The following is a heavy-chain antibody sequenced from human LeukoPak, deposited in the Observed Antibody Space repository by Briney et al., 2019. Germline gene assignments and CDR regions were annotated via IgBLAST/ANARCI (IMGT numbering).Heavy chain of an antibody. D-gene: IGHD6-6*01. Sequence: ASVKVSCTASGYSFTTYAINWVRQAPGQGLEWMGWINTDTGNPTYGQGFTGRFVFSLDTSVSTAYLQISSLQTEDTAVYYCARAHSYSTSSLPGYWGQGTLVTVSS. CDR3: ARAHSYSTSSLPGY. CDR1: GYSFTTYA. V-gene: IGHV7-4-1*02. J-gene: IGHJ4*02. CDR2: INTDTGNP.